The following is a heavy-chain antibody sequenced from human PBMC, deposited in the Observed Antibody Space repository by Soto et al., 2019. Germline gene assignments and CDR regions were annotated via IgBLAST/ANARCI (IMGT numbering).Heavy chain of an antibody. CDR3: AREVHYLQFDS. J-gene: IGHJ4*02. CDR1: GSSISNIY. CDR2: IYNTEKT. D-gene: IGHD1-26*01. V-gene: IGHV4-59*01. Sequence: SETLSLTCTVSGSSISNIYWSWIRQPPGKGLEWIGFIYNTEKTSYNPSLKSRVTMSQDTSNNHFSLRLTSVTAADTAVYYCAREVHYLQFDSWGQGAPVTVSS.